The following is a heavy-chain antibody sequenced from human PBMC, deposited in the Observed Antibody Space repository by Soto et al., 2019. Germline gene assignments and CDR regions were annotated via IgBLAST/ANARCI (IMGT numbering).Heavy chain of an antibody. CDR3: ARPIYGDYAFDS. D-gene: IGHD4-17*01. CDR1: GFTFSRYD. CDR2: IGSDGDT. J-gene: IGHJ4*02. V-gene: IGHV3-13*01. Sequence: EVQLVESGGGLVRPGGSLRLSCAASGFTFSRYDIHWVRQATGKGLEWVSAIGSDGDTHYAGSVKGRFTISRENAKTSSYLQMNSLRAEDTAVYYCARPIYGDYAFDSWGQGTLVTVSS.